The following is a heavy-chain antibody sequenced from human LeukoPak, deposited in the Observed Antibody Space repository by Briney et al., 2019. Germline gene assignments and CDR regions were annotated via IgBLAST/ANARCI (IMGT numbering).Heavy chain of an antibody. D-gene: IGHD3-16*01. CDR2: INAGNGIT. J-gene: IGHJ4*02. CDR3: ASGAYTEQPSDY. V-gene: IGHV1-3*01. Sequence: PGASVKVSCKASGYTFTSYAMHWVRQAPGQRLEWMGWINAGNGITKYSQKFQGRVTITRDTSASTAYMELSSLRSEDTAVYYCASGAYTEQPSDYWGQGTLVTVSS. CDR1: GYTFTSYA.